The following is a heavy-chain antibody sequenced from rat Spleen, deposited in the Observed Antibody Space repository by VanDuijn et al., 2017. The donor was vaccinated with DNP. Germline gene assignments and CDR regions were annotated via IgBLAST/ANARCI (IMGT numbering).Heavy chain of an antibody. CDR2: IHSDGSST. J-gene: IGHJ3*01. V-gene: IGHV5-7*01. CDR3: ATSPGPNWFAY. Sequence: EVQLVESGGGLVQPGRSLKLSCAASGFTFSDYNMAWVRQAPKRGLEWITTIHSDGSSTYYLDSVRGRFTISRDNANHTLYLQMDSLRAEDTATYYCATSPGPNWFAYWGQGTLVTVSS. D-gene: IGHD1-4*01. CDR1: GFTFSDYN.